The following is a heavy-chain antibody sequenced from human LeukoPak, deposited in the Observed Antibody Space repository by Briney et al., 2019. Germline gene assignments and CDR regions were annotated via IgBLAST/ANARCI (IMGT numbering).Heavy chain of an antibody. J-gene: IGHJ3*02. CDR3: TRGRYGGSYSAFDI. V-gene: IGHV4-34*01. Sequence: KPSETLSLTCAVYXESFSGHCWSWIRQPPGKGLEWTGEINQSGTTNYNPSLMSRVTLSVDTSKNQFSLKLSAVTAADTAVYYCTRGRYGGSYSAFDIWGQGTVVTVSS. CDR2: INQSGTT. CDR1: XESFSGHC. D-gene: IGHD1-26*01.